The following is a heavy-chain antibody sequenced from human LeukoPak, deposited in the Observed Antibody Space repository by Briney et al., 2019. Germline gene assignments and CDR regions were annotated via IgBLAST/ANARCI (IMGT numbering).Heavy chain of an antibody. Sequence: SETLSLTCTVSGGSLNTFYWSWIRQPPGKGLEWIGYIYYSGTTNYNPSLKSRVTISVDTSKNQFSLKLSSVTAADTAVYYCATHSSSSNLFDYWGQGTLVTVSS. V-gene: IGHV4-59*01. D-gene: IGHD6-6*01. CDR2: IYYSGTT. J-gene: IGHJ4*02. CDR1: GGSLNTFY. CDR3: ATHSSSSNLFDY.